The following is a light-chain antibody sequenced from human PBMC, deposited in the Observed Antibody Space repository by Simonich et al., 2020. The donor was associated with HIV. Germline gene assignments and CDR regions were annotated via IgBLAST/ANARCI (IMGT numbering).Light chain of an antibody. J-gene: IGLJ3*02. CDR3: SSYTSSSTWV. Sequence: QSALTQAASVSGSPGQSITISCTGPSSDVGNYNFVSCYQQPPGKAPKLMIYNVSKRPSGVSKRFSGSKSGNTASLTISGLQAEDEADYYCSSYTSSSTWVFGGGTKLTVL. CDR1: SSDVGNYNF. CDR2: NVS. V-gene: IGLV2-14*01.